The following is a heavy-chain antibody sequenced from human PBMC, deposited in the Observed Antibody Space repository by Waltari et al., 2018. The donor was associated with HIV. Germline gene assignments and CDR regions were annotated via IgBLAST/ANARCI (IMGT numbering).Heavy chain of an antibody. V-gene: IGHV3-7*01. J-gene: IGHJ4*02. Sequence: EVRLVESGGGWVQPGGSLTRTCETSGFTFAFYWLSWVRQAPGKGVEWVANINPAGTERHYVDSVMGRFTISRDNGKRSSFLQMNSLTVEDTAVYYCATTHGSGDYDNDFDYWGQGTLV. D-gene: IGHD3-10*01. CDR3: ATTHGSGDYDNDFDY. CDR2: INPAGTER. CDR1: GFTFAFYW.